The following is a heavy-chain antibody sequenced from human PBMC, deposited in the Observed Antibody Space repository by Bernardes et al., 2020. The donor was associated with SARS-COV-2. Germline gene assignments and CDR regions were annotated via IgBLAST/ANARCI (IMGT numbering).Heavy chain of an antibody. D-gene: IGHD3-3*01. J-gene: IGHJ6*02. CDR2: IYYSGST. V-gene: IGHV4-31*03. CDR1: GGSISSGGYY. Sequence: TLSLTCTVSGGSISSGGYYWSWIRQHPGKGLAWIGYIYYSGSTYYNPSLKSRVTISVDTSKNQFSLKLSSVTAADTAVYYCARGGTIFGVVGYGMDVWGQGTTVTVSS. CDR3: ARGGTIFGVVGYGMDV.